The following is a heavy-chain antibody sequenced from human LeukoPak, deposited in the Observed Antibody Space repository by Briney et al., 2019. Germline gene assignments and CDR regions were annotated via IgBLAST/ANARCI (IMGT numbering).Heavy chain of an antibody. Sequence: PGGSLRLSCAASGFTVSDNSMTWVRQAPGKGLEWVSVFYNTGYTYYADSVKGRFTISRDHSKNSLYLQMNNPRAEDTAIYFCVKGGLNMATDPAGFFDYWGQGSLVTVSS. CDR3: VKGGLNMATDPAGFFDY. CDR2: FYNTGYT. CDR1: GFTVSDNS. J-gene: IGHJ4*02. V-gene: IGHV3-53*01. D-gene: IGHD4/OR15-4a*01.